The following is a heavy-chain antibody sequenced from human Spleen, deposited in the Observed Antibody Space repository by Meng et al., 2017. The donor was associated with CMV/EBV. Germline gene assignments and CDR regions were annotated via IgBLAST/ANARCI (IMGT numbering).Heavy chain of an antibody. D-gene: IGHD4-17*01. CDR2: VNPSSGNT. CDR3: ARSDYGAFDY. V-gene: IGHV1-8*03. Sequence: ASVKVSCKASGYTFTNYDVIWVRQAPGQGLEWMGWVNPSSGNTDYAQRFQGRVSITRDTSISTAYMELSSLTSDDTAVYYCARSDYGAFDYWGQGTLVTVSS. J-gene: IGHJ4*02. CDR1: GYTFTNYD.